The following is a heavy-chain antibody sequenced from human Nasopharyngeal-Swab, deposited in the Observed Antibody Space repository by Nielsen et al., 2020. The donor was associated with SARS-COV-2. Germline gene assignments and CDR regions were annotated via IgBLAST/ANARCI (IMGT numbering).Heavy chain of an antibody. V-gene: IGHV3-74*01. J-gene: IGHJ4*02. CDR1: GFTFSSYW. D-gene: IGHD4-17*01. Sequence: GESLKISCAASGFTFSSYWMHWVRQAPGKGLGWVSRINSDGSSTSYADSVKGRFTISRDNAKNTLYLQMNSLRAEDTAVYYCARGGLRGGFDYWGQGTLVTVSS. CDR3: ARGGLRGGFDY. CDR2: INSDGSST.